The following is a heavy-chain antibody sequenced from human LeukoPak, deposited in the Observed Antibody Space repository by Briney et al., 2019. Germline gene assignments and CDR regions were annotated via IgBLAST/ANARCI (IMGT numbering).Heavy chain of an antibody. CDR3: AKESLRLYVVDY. Sequence: TGGSLRLSCAASGFTFSSYGMSWVRQAPGKGLEWVSAISGSGGSTYYADSVKGRFTISRDNSKNTLYLQMNSLRAEDTAVYYCAKESLRLYVVDYWGQGTLVTVSS. V-gene: IGHV3-23*01. J-gene: IGHJ4*02. CDR2: ISGSGGST. CDR1: GFTFSSYG. D-gene: IGHD3-10*02.